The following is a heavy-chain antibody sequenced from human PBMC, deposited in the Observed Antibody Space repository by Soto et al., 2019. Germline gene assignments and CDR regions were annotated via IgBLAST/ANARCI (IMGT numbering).Heavy chain of an antibody. D-gene: IGHD2-2*01. CDR2: ISSSSSYI. J-gene: IGHJ4*02. V-gene: IGHV3-21*01. Sequence: EVQLVESGGGLVKPGGSLRLSCAASGFTFSSYSMNWVRQAPGKGLEWVSSISSSSSYIYYADSVKGRFTISRDNAKNSLYLQMNSLRAEDTAVYYCARVSCSSTSCYGSWGQGTLVTVSS. CDR1: GFTFSSYS. CDR3: ARVSCSSTSCYGS.